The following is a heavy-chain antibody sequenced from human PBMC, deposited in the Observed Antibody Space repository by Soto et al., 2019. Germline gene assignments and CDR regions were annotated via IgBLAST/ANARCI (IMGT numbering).Heavy chain of an antibody. J-gene: IGHJ4*02. Sequence: EVQLVESGGDLVQPGGSLRLSCAASGFTFSNFWMNWVRQAPGKGLEWVADIKQDGSEKYYVESVKGRFTISRDNAKNSLYLQMNSLRVEDSAVYYCARSWSQLRDFDYWGQGTPVTVSS. CDR2: IKQDGSEK. D-gene: IGHD2-2*01. CDR1: GFTFSNFW. V-gene: IGHV3-7*01. CDR3: ARSWSQLRDFDY.